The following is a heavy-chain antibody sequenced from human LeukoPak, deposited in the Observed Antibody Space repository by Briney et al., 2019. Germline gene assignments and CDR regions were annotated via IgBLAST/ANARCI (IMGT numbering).Heavy chain of an antibody. D-gene: IGHD2-8*02. V-gene: IGHV3-23*01. CDR2: ISGSGGST. CDR1: GFTFSSYA. CDR3: ARGYWYYFDY. Sequence: PGGSLRLSCAASGFTFSSYAMSWVRQAPGKGLEWVSAISGSGGSTYYADSVKGRFTISRDNAKNSLYLQMNSLRAEDTAVYYCARGYWYYFDYWGQGTRVTVSS. J-gene: IGHJ4*02.